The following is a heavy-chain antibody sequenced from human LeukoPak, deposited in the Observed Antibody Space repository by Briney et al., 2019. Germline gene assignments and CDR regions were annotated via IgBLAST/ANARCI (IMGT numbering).Heavy chain of an antibody. D-gene: IGHD6-19*01. V-gene: IGHV1-69*04. CDR1: GGTFSSYT. CDR2: IIPILGIA. J-gene: IGHJ6*02. Sequence: ASVKVSCKASGGTFSSYTISWVRQAPGQGLEWMGRIIPILGIANYAQKFQGRVTITADKSTSTAYMELSSLRSEDTAVYYCARDPGIAVAGTRGGMDVWGQGTTVTVPS. CDR3: ARDPGIAVAGTRGGMDV.